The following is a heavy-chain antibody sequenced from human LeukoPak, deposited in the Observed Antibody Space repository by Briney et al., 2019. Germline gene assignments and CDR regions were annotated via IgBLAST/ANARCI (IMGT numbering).Heavy chain of an antibody. CDR2: IWHDASNK. V-gene: IGHV3-33*01. J-gene: IGHJ5*02. CDR1: GFTFSSYG. CDR3: ARVYGTYTGWFDL. D-gene: IGHD4-17*01. Sequence: PGGSLRLSCAASGFTFSSYGMHWVRQAPGKGLEWVAVIWHDASNKYYADSVKGRFTISRDNSKNTLYLQMNGLRAEDTAVYYCARVYGTYTGWFDLWGQGTLVTVSS.